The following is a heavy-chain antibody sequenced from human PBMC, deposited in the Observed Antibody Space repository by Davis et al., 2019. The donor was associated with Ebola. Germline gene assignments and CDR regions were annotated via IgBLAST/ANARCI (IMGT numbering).Heavy chain of an antibody. CDR2: ISAFTGNT. CDR1: GYTFTTYG. J-gene: IGHJ6*02. CDR3: AREGADYDFWSGAGYGMDV. Sequence: AASVKVSCKASGYTFTTYGITWVRQAPGQGLEWMGWISAFTGNTKYVQKLQGRVTMTTDTSTSTAYMELRSLRTDDTAVYFCAREGADYDFWSGAGYGMDVWGQGTTVTVSS. V-gene: IGHV1-18*04. D-gene: IGHD3-3*01.